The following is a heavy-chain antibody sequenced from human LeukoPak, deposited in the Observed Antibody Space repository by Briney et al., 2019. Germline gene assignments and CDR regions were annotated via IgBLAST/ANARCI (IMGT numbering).Heavy chain of an antibody. CDR2: ISGSGGST. D-gene: IGHD7-27*01. J-gene: IGHJ4*02. CDR3: ASYWGSAAVKL. V-gene: IGHV3-23*01. CDR1: GFTFSSYA. Sequence: GGSLRLSCAASGFTFSSYAMSWVRQAPGKGLEWGSAISGSGGSTYYADSVKGRFTISRENSKNTLYLQMNSLRAEDTAVYYCASYWGSAAVKLWGQGTLVTVSS.